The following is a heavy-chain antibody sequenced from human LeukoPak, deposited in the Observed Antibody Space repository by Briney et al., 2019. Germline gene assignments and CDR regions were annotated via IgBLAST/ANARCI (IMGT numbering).Heavy chain of an antibody. V-gene: IGHV4-4*07. CDR2: IHTSGST. CDR1: GGSISSYY. J-gene: IGHJ5*02. Sequence: SETLSLTCTVSGGSISSYYWSWIRQPAGKGLEWIGRIHTSGSTNYSPSLKSRVTMSVDTSKNQFSLKLSSVAAADTAVYYCARVWVYSSSWDSQSFDPWGQGTLVTVSS. D-gene: IGHD6-13*01. CDR3: ARVWVYSSSWDSQSFDP.